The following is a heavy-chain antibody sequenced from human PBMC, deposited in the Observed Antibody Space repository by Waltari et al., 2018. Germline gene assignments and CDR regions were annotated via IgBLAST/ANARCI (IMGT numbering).Heavy chain of an antibody. D-gene: IGHD6-19*01. V-gene: IGHV3-64*01. Sequence: EVQLVESGGGLVQPGGSLRLSCAASGFTFSSYAMHWVRQAPGKGLEYVSAMSHNGDTPYYANSVKGRFTISRDNSKNTLYLQMGSLRAEDIAVYYCARELGGWSFFDLWGRGTLVTVSS. J-gene: IGHJ2*01. CDR2: MSHNGDTP. CDR1: GFTFSSYA. CDR3: ARELGGWSFFDL.